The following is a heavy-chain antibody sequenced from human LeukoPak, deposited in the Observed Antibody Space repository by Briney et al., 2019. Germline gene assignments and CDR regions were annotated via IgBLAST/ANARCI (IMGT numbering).Heavy chain of an antibody. CDR1: GGSISSYY. CDR2: IYYSGST. V-gene: IGHV4-59*01. D-gene: IGHD1-14*01. Sequence: PSETLSLTCTVSGGSISSYYWSWIRQPPGKGLEWIGYIYYSGSTNYNPSLKSRVTISVDTSKNQFSLKLSSVTAADTAVYYCARGTATGNLHHFDYWGQGTLVTVSS. J-gene: IGHJ4*02. CDR3: ARGTATGNLHHFDY.